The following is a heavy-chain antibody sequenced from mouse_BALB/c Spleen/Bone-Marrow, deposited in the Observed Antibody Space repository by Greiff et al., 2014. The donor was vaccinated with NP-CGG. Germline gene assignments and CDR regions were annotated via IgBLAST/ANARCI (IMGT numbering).Heavy chain of an antibody. CDR3: VGETDGFDY. D-gene: IGHD2-3*01. CDR2: ISSGSSII. J-gene: IGHJ2*01. Sequence: EVMLVESGGGLVQPGGSRKLSCAASGFTFSYFGMHWVRQAPEKGLEWVAYISSGSSIIYYADTVKGRFTISRDNPKNTLFLQMTSVGSEDSAMYCYVGETDGFDYWGQGTTLTVSS. V-gene: IGHV5-17*02. CDR1: GFTFSYFG.